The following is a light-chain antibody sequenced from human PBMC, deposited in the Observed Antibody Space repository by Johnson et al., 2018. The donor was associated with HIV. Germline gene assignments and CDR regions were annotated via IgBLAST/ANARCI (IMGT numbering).Light chain of an antibody. V-gene: IGLV1-51*01. Sequence: QSFLTQPPSVSAAPGQKVTISCSGSSSNIGNNFVSWYQQLPGTAPQLLIYDNNKRPSGIPDRFSGSKSGTSATLGIAGLQTGDEADYYCGTWDGSLSVYVFGAGTEVTVL. CDR1: SSNIGNNF. CDR3: GTWDGSLSVYV. CDR2: DNN. J-gene: IGLJ1*01.